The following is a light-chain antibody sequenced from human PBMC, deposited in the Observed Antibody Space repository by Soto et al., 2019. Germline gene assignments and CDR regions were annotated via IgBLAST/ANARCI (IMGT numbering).Light chain of an antibody. CDR1: QSVSSSY. J-gene: IGKJ1*01. Sequence: EIVLTQSPGTLSLSPGERATLSCRASQSVSSSYLAWYQQNRGQAPRLLIYGASSRAPGIPDRFGGSWSGTDFTLTISRLEPEDFAVYYCQQYGSSRWTFGQGTKVEIK. CDR3: QQYGSSRWT. V-gene: IGKV3-20*01. CDR2: GAS.